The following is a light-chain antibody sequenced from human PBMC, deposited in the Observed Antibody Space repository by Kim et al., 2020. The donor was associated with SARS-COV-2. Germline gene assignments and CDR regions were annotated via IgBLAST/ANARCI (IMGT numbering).Light chain of an antibody. J-gene: IGLJ1*01. Sequence: LTQPPSASGTPGQRVTISCSGSNSNIGTNTVNWYQQLPGTAPKLLIFNNNQRPSGVPDRFSGSKSGTSASLGISGLQSVDEADYYCAAWDDSLTGYV. V-gene: IGLV1-44*01. CDR3: AAWDDSLTGYV. CDR2: NNN. CDR1: NSNIGTNT.